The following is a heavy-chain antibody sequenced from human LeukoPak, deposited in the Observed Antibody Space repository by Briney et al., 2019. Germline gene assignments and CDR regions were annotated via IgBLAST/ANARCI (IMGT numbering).Heavy chain of an antibody. J-gene: IGHJ4*02. CDR2: IQASGDS. V-gene: IGHV4-4*09. Sequence: PSETLSLTCTLSGDSFSSFSWSWIRQPPGKGLEWIGYIQASGDSSFSPALKSRVTISLDTSKNEFYLNLNSVTAADTAVYFCARLVRNWNDHFDSWVQGTLVTVSS. CDR1: GDSFSSFS. D-gene: IGHD1-1*01. CDR3: ARLVRNWNDHFDS.